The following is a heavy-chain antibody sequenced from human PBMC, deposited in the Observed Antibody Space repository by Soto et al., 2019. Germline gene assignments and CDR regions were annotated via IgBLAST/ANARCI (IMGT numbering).Heavy chain of an antibody. CDR3: ARGGRDPSYFDY. Sequence: EVQLVESGGGLVQPGGSLRLSCAASGFTFSDHYMDWVRQAPGKGLEWVGRTRNKANSYTTEYAASVKGRFTISRDDSKNSLYLPMNSLKTEATAVYYCARGGRDPSYFDYWGQGTLVTVSS. V-gene: IGHV3-72*01. D-gene: IGHD2-21*02. CDR2: TRNKANSYTT. CDR1: GFTFSDHY. J-gene: IGHJ4*02.